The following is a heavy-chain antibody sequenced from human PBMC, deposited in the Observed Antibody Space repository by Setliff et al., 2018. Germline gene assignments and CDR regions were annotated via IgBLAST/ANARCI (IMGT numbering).Heavy chain of an antibody. V-gene: IGHV4-31*03. CDR3: ARVPRFTDTRNAFDI. CDR1: GGSISSGGYY. CDR2: IYYSGST. Sequence: SETLSLTCTVSGGSISSGGYYWSWIRQHPGKGLEWIGYIYYSGSTYYNPSLKSRVTISVDTSKNQFSLKLSSVTAADTAVYYCARVPRFTDTRNAFDIWGQGAMVTVSS. D-gene: IGHD5-18*01. J-gene: IGHJ3*02.